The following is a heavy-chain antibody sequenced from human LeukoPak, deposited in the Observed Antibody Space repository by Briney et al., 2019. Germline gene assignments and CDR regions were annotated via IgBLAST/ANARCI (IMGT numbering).Heavy chain of an antibody. CDR2: ISSSGSTI. J-gene: IGHJ4*02. D-gene: IGHD1-26*01. Sequence: GGSLRLSCAASGFTFSRHGMNWVRQAPGKGLEWVPYISSSGSTIYYADSVKGRFTISRDNAKNSLYLQMNSLRAEDTAVYYCARDLLRELRDYWGQGTLVTVSS. V-gene: IGHV3-48*03. CDR3: ARDLLRELRDY. CDR1: GFTFSRHG.